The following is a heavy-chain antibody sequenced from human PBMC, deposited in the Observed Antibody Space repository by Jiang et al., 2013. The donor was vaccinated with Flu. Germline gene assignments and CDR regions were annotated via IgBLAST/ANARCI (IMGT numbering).Heavy chain of an antibody. CDR2: ISPYNGNT. Sequence: GAEVKKPGASVRVSCKASGYTFANSGITWVRQAPGQGLEWMGWISPYNGNTNYAQSLQGRVSMATDTSTSTVYLDLRSLTSHDTAVYYCARDQSSGVFDFWGQGTLVTVSS. CDR3: ARDQSSGVFDF. CDR1: GYTFANSG. J-gene: IGHJ4*02. V-gene: IGHV1-18*01. D-gene: IGHD6-19*01.